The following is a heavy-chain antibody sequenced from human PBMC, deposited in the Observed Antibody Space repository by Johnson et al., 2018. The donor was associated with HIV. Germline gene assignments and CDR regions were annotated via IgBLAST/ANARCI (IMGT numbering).Heavy chain of an antibody. CDR1: GFTFSDYY. CDR2: ISTSGSTI. D-gene: IGHD3-3*01. Sequence: VQLVESGGGLVKPGGSLRLPCAASGFTFSDYYMSWIRQAPGKGLEWVSYISTSGSTIYYADSVKGRFTISRDNAKNSLSLQMNSLRAGDTAVYYCARGGSHITIFGVDINMGAFDIWGQGTLVTVSS. V-gene: IGHV3-11*04. J-gene: IGHJ3*02. CDR3: ARGGSHITIFGVDINMGAFDI.